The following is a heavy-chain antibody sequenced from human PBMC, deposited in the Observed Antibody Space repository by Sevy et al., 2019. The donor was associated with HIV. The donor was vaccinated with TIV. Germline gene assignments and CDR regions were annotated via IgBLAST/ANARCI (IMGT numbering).Heavy chain of an antibody. V-gene: IGHV1-2*02. J-gene: IGHJ4*02. CDR1: GYTFTGQY. CDR3: SRDLRLRGYSYGCFDY. CDR2: INPNSGNT. D-gene: IGHD5-18*01. Sequence: ASVKVSCKASGYTFTGQYIHWVRQAPGQGLEGMGWINPNSGNTNYAQEFQGRVTMTRDTSISTAYMELSGLKSDDTAVYYCSRDLRLRGYSYGCFDYWGQGTLVTVSS.